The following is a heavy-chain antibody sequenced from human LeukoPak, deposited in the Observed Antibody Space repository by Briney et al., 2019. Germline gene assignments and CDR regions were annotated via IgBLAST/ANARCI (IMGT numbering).Heavy chain of an antibody. D-gene: IGHD2-2*02. CDR1: GFIFSSYS. V-gene: IGHV3-21*01. J-gene: IGHJ4*02. CDR2: ISSSSSYI. Sequence: GGSLRLSCAASGFIFSSYSMNWVRQAPGKGLEWVSSISSSSSYIYYADSVKGRFTISRDNAKNSLYLQMNSLRAEDTAVYYCAIDLGYCSSTSCYMLDYWGQGTLVTVSS. CDR3: AIDLGYCSSTSCYMLDY.